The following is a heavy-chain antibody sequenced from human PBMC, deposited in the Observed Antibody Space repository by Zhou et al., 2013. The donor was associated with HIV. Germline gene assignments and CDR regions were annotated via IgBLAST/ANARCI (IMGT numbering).Heavy chain of an antibody. V-gene: IGHV1-8*01. CDR3: ARTDGVQLWSYYFDY. CDR1: GYPYSNYD. D-gene: IGHD5-18*01. J-gene: IGHJ4*02. Sequence: QVQLVQSGTEMKKTGASVKVSCKTSGYPYSNYDINWMRQVAGQGLEWLGWMNCHNGRAGSAHKFQGRLAMTSDISTSTAYMELFSLTSDDTAIYYCARTDGVQLWSYYFDYWGQGTLVTVSS. CDR2: MNCHNGRA.